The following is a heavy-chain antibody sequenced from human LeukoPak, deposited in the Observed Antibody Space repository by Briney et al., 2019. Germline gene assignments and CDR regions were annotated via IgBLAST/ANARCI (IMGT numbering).Heavy chain of an antibody. V-gene: IGHV3-49*04. CDR3: AREMLNGVSYYYNALDV. Sequence: GGSLRLSCTTSGFTFGDYALAWVRQAPGKGLEWVGFIRSKAYGGTADYAASVRGRFTISRDDSKSIAYLQMKSLKTDDTADYYCAREMLNGVSYYYNALDVWGQGTTVIVSS. J-gene: IGHJ6*02. CDR2: IRSKAYGGTA. D-gene: IGHD2-8*01. CDR1: GFTFGDYA.